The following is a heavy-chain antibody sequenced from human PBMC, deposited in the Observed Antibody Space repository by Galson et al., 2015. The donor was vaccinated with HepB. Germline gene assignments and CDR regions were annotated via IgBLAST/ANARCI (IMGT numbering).Heavy chain of an antibody. V-gene: IGHV1-69*13. CDR1: GGAFSSYA. Sequence: SVKVSCKASGGAFSSYAISWVRQAPGQGLEWMGGIIPIFGTANYAQKFQGRVTITADESTSTAYMELSSLRSEDTAVYYCARDRGSNLQHFDYWGQGTLVTVSS. CDR2: IIPIFGTA. CDR3: ARDRGSNLQHFDY. D-gene: IGHD1-20*01. J-gene: IGHJ4*02.